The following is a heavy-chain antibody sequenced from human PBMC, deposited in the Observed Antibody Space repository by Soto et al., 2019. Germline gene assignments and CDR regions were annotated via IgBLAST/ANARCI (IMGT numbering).Heavy chain of an antibody. Sequence: PSETLSLTCTVSGVSISSGGNYWSWIRQHPEKGLEWIGYTYYSGNTFYNPSLRSRVAISVDTSKNQFSLKVNSVTAADIGVYYCARVPPYYFGMDVWGQGTTVTVSS. J-gene: IGHJ6*02. CDR1: GVSISSGGNY. CDR3: ARVPPYYFGMDV. CDR2: TYYSGNT. V-gene: IGHV4-31*03.